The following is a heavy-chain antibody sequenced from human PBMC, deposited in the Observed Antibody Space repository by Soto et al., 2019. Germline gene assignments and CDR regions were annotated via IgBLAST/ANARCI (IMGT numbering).Heavy chain of an antibody. CDR3: ARSYDFWSGYYTGSYYYYYMDV. Sequence: GASVKVSCKASGYTFTSYAMHWVRQAPGQRLEWMGWISAYNGNTNYAQKLQDRVTMTTDTSTSTAYMELRSLRSDDTAVYYCARSYDFWSGYYTGSYYYYYMDVWGKGTTVTVSS. V-gene: IGHV1-18*01. D-gene: IGHD3-3*01. CDR1: GYTFTSYA. J-gene: IGHJ6*03. CDR2: ISAYNGNT.